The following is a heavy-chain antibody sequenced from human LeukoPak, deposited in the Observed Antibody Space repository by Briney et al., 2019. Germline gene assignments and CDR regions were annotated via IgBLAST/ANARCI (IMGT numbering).Heavy chain of an antibody. CDR3: ARGGEYCSGGSCYSGY. CDR2: ISSSSSYI. CDR1: GFTFSSYS. V-gene: IGHV3-21*01. Sequence: GGSLRLSCAASGFTFSSYSMNWVRQAPGKGLEWVSSISSSSSYIYYADSVKGRFTISRDNAKNSLYLQMNSLRAEDTAVYYCARGGEYCSGGSCYSGYWGQGTLVTVSS. D-gene: IGHD2-15*01. J-gene: IGHJ4*03.